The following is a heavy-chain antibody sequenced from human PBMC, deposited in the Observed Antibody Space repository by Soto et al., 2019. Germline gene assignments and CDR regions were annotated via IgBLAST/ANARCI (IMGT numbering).Heavy chain of an antibody. CDR1: GFTFSSYS. CDR3: ARDYYYYDSSGYYGGYYYGMDV. Sequence: EVQLVESGGGLVKPGGSLRLSCAASGFTFSSYSMNWVRQAPGKGLEWVSSISSSSSYIYYADSVKGRFTISRDNAKNSLYLPMNSLRAEDTAVYYCARDYYYYDSSGYYGGYYYGMDVWGQGTTVTVSS. CDR2: ISSSSSYI. D-gene: IGHD3-22*01. J-gene: IGHJ6*02. V-gene: IGHV3-21*01.